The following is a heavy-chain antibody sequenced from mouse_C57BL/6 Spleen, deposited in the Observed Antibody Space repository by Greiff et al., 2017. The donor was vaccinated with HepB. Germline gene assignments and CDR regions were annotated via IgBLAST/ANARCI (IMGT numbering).Heavy chain of an antibody. CDR3: ARSYYGSREAWFAY. J-gene: IGHJ3*01. V-gene: IGHV14-2*01. CDR1: GFNIKDYY. Sequence: EVQLQQSGAELVKPGASVKLSCTASGFNIKDYYMHWVKQRPEQGLEWIGRIDPEDGETKYAAKFQGKATITADTSSNTAYLQLSSLTSEDTAVYYCARSYYGSREAWFAYWGQGTLVTVSA. D-gene: IGHD1-1*01. CDR2: IDPEDGET.